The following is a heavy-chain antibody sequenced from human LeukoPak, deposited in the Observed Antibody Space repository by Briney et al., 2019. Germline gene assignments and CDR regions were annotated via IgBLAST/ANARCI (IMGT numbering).Heavy chain of an antibody. V-gene: IGHV1-69*13. CDR3: ARASIAAADPYGMDV. D-gene: IGHD6-13*01. Sequence: ASVKVSFKASGGTFSSYAISWVRQAPGQGLEWMGGIIPIFGTANYAQKFQGRVTITADESTSTAYMELSSLRSEDTAVYYCARASIAAADPYGMDVWGQGTTVTVSS. CDR1: GGTFSSYA. J-gene: IGHJ6*02. CDR2: IIPIFGTA.